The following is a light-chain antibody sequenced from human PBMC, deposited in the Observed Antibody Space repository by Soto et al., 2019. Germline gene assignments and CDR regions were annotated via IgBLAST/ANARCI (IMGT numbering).Light chain of an antibody. Sequence: EIVLTQSPGTLSLSPGERATLSCRASQSVRSSLAWYQQKPGQAPRLLISGASSRATGIPDRFSGSGSGTDFTLIISRLEPEDFALYYCQQYDSSPRTFGQGTKVDIK. J-gene: IGKJ1*01. V-gene: IGKV3-20*01. CDR2: GAS. CDR1: QSVRSS. CDR3: QQYDSSPRT.